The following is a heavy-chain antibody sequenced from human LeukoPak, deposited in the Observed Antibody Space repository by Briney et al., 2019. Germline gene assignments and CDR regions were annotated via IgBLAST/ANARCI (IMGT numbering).Heavy chain of an antibody. CDR2: IIPIFGTA. CDR3: AREANLPDHGDYDNWFDP. Sequence: SVKVSCKASGGTFISYAISWVRQAPGQGLEWMGGIIPIFGTANYAQKFQGRVTITADESTSTAYMELSSLRSEDTAVYYCAREANLPDHGDYDNWFDPWGQGTLVTVSS. J-gene: IGHJ5*02. D-gene: IGHD4-17*01. CDR1: GGTFISYA. V-gene: IGHV1-69*13.